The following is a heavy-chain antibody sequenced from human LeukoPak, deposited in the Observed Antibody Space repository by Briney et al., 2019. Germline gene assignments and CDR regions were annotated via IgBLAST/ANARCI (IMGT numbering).Heavy chain of an antibody. CDR2: ISAYNGNT. Sequence: ASVKVSCKASGYTFTSYGISWVRQAPGQGLEWMGWISAYNGNTNYAQKLQGRVTMTTDTSTSTAYMELRGLRSDDTAVYYCAGKRGYSSGWYGDYYYYYGMDVWGQGTTVTVSS. J-gene: IGHJ6*02. CDR3: AGKRGYSSGWYGDYYYYYGMDV. CDR1: GYTFTSYG. D-gene: IGHD6-19*01. V-gene: IGHV1-18*01.